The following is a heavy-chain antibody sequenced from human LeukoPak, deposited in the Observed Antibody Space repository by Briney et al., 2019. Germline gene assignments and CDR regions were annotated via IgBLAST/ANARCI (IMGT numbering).Heavy chain of an antibody. V-gene: IGHV1-2*02. CDR2: INPNSGGT. D-gene: IGHD3-10*01. J-gene: IGHJ5*02. CDR1: GYTFTCYY. Sequence: ASVKVSCKSSGYTFTCYYIHWVRQAPGQGLEWMGWINPNSGGTNYAQKFQGRVTMTRDTSISTAYMELSRLRYGDTAEYYCAKESRMVRGVIITGCLDLWGQGTLVTVSS. CDR3: AKESRMVRGVIITGCLDL.